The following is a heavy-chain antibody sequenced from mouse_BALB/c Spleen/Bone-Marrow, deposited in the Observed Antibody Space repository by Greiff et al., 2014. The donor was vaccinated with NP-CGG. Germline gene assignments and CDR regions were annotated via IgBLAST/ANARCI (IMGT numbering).Heavy chain of an antibody. J-gene: IGHJ1*01. V-gene: IGHV1-39*01. Sequence: EVKLMESGPELEKPGASVKISCKASGYSFSGYNLNWVKQSNGQSLEWIGNIDPYYGDTTYNQKFKGKATLTVDRSSSTAYMQLKSLTSEDSAVYYCARKAYYTNWWYFDVGGAGTTVTVSS. CDR3: ARKAYYTNWWYFDV. CDR1: GYSFSGYN. D-gene: IGHD2-5*01. CDR2: IDPYYGDT.